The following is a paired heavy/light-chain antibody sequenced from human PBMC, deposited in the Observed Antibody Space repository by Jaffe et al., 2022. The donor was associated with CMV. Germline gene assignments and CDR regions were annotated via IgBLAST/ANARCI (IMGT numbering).Light chain of an antibody. CDR2: EVK. V-gene: IGLV2-23*02. Sequence: QSALTQPASVSGSPGQSITISCTGTSSDVGTYDPVSWYQQHPGKAPKLMIFEVKKRPSGVSDRFSGSKSGNTASLTISGLQAEDEADYYCCSYAGTGTYVFGIGTKVTVL. CDR1: SSDVGTYDP. CDR3: CSYAGTGTYV. J-gene: IGLJ1*01.
Heavy chain of an antibody. CDR3: ARTTYYSDTSGHRDAFDV. Sequence: QVTLRESGPALVKPTQTLTLTCTFSGFSLSTSGMCVTWIRQPPGKALEWLARIDWDDDKYYSTSLKTRLTISKDTSKNQVVLIMTNMDPVDTATYFCARTTYYSDTSGHRDAFDVWGQGTMVTVSS. CDR2: IDWDDDK. CDR1: GFSLSTSGMC. J-gene: IGHJ3*01. D-gene: IGHD3-22*01. V-gene: IGHV2-70*15.